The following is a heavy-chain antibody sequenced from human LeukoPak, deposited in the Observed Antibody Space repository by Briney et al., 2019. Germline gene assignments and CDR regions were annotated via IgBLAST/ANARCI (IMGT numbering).Heavy chain of an antibody. D-gene: IGHD1-26*01. CDR2: IYYTGST. J-gene: IGHJ4*02. CDR1: GAPISGGTYY. Sequence: SETLSLTCSVSGAPISGGTYYWGWIRQPPGKGLEWIGSIYYTGSTYDNPSLKSRVTISVDTSKNQFSLKLSSVTAADTAVYCCARWGGSGRAFDYWGQGTLVTVSS. V-gene: IGHV4-39*01. CDR3: ARWGGSGRAFDY.